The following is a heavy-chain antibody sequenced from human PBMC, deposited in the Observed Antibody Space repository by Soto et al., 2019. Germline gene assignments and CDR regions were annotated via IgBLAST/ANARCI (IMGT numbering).Heavy chain of an antibody. CDR2: IYYSGST. D-gene: IGHD2-8*02. V-gene: IGHV4-59*01. CDR3: ARWFMGGKGPGSWFDP. Sequence: SETLSLTCTVSGGSISSYYWSWIRQPPGKGLEWIGYIYYSGSTNYNPSLKSRVTISVDTSKNQFSLKLSSVTAADTAVYYCARWFMGGKGPGSWFDPWGQGTLVTAPQ. J-gene: IGHJ5*02. CDR1: GGSISSYY.